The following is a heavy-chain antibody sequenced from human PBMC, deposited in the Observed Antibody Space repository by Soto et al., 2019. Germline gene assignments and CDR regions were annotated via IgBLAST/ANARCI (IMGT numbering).Heavy chain of an antibody. CDR1: GGSISSYY. Sequence: SETLSLTCTVSGGSISSYYWSWIRQPPGKGLEWIGYIYYSGSTNYNPSLKSRGTISVDTSKNQFSLKLSSVTAADTAVYYCARLGDLGVPAFDYWGQGTLVTVSS. J-gene: IGHJ4*02. D-gene: IGHD2-2*01. CDR3: ARLGDLGVPAFDY. V-gene: IGHV4-59*08. CDR2: IYYSGST.